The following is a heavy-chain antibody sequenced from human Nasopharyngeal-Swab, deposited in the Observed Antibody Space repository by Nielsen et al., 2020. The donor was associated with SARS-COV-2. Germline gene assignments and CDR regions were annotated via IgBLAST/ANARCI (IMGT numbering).Heavy chain of an antibody. J-gene: IGHJ4*02. V-gene: IGHV3-23*01. CDR2: ITTSGTNT. CDR1: GFTFSSYA. D-gene: IGHD5-24*01. Sequence: GGSLTLSCAASGFTFSSYAMTWVRQAPGRGLEWVASITTSGTNTYFADSVKGRFTISRDNAKNSLYLQMNSLRAEDTAVYYCASRYNLDYWGQGTLVTVSS. CDR3: ASRYNLDY.